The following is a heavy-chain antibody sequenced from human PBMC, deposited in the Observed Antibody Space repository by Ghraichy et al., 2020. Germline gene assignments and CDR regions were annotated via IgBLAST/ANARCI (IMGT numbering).Heavy chain of an antibody. Sequence: ASVKVSCKASGYTFTSYGISWVRQAPGQGLEWMGWISAYNGNTNYAQKLQGRVTMTTDTSTSTAYMGLRSLRSDDTAVYYCARVVRDYYYYGMDVWGQGTTVTVSS. CDR2: ISAYNGNT. J-gene: IGHJ6*02. V-gene: IGHV1-18*01. CDR3: ARVVRDYYYYGMDV. CDR1: GYTFTSYG. D-gene: IGHD2-8*01.